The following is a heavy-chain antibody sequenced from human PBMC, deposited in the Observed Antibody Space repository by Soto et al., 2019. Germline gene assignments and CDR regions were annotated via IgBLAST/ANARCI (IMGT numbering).Heavy chain of an antibody. J-gene: IGHJ6*04. D-gene: IGHD2-2*01. V-gene: IGHV3-48*03. CDR2: TSSSGSTI. Sequence: GGSLRPSCEVSGFTFSSYEMNWVRQAPLNWLERVSYTSSSGSTIYYSDSLQGRFTISRDNAKNSLYLQMNSLRAEDTAVYYCATNTFYCSSTSRYQYYYYGMDVWGKGTTVTVSS. CDR1: GFTFSSYE. CDR3: ATNTFYCSSTSRYQYYYYGMDV.